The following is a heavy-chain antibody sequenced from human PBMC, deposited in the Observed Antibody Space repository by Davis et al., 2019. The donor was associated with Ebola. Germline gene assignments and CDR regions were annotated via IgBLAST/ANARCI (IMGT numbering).Heavy chain of an antibody. Sequence: GGSLRLSCAASGFTFSSYAMSWVRQAPGKGLEWVSAISGSGGSTYYADSVKGRFTISRDNAKNTLYLQMNSLRAEDTAVYYCSSTSLPLYYYYGMDVWGQGTTVTVSS. J-gene: IGHJ6*02. CDR3: SSTSLPLYYYYGMDV. CDR2: ISGSGGST. D-gene: IGHD2-2*01. V-gene: IGHV3-23*01. CDR1: GFTFSSYA.